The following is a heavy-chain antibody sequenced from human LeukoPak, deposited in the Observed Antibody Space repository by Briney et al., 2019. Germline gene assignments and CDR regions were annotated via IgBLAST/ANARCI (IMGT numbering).Heavy chain of an antibody. CDR3: ARERAVAGTGHLDY. CDR1: GFTFSSYA. V-gene: IGHV3-30*04. Sequence: GGSLRLSCAASGFTFSSYAMHWVRQAPGKGLEWVAVISYDGSNKYYADSVKGRFTISRDNSKNTLYLQMNSLRAEDTAVYYCARERAVAGTGHLDYWGQGTLVTVSS. CDR2: ISYDGSNK. J-gene: IGHJ4*02. D-gene: IGHD6-19*01.